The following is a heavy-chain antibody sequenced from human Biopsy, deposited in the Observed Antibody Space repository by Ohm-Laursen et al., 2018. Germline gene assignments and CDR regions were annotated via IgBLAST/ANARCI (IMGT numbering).Heavy chain of an antibody. Sequence: SSVKVSCKAPGGTFSNYGVNWVRQAPGQGLEWLGGNIPILGTGNYAQKFQDRVTVAADTSTSTATMELRSLRSDDTAVYYCATRLTGYFHHWGQGTLVIVSS. CDR3: ATRLTGYFHH. V-gene: IGHV1-69*06. CDR1: GGTFSNYG. D-gene: IGHD2-21*01. CDR2: NIPILGTG. J-gene: IGHJ1*01.